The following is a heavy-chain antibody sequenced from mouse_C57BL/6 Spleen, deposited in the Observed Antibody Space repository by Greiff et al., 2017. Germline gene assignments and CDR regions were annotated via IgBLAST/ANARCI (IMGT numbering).Heavy chain of an antibody. Sequence: EVQLQESGPGLVKPSQSLSLTCSVTGYSITSGYYWNWIRQFPGNKLEWMGYISYDGSNNYNPSLKNRISITRDTSKNQFFLTLNSVTTEDTATYYCASEGYEDWFAYWGQGTLVTVSA. CDR3: ASEGYEDWFAY. CDR1: GYSITSGYY. CDR2: ISYDGSN. D-gene: IGHD2-2*01. J-gene: IGHJ3*01. V-gene: IGHV3-6*01.